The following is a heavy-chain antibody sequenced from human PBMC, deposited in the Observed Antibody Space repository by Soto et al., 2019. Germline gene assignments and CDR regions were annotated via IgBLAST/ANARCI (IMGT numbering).Heavy chain of an antibody. Sequence: PGESLKISCKGSGYSFTSYWISWVRQMPGKGLEWMGRIDPSDSYTNYSPSFQGHVTISADKSISTAYLQWSSLKASDTAMYYCARHPIRYSSSWPSDCWGQGTLVTVSS. J-gene: IGHJ4*02. V-gene: IGHV5-10-1*01. CDR1: GYSFTSYW. CDR2: IDPSDSYT. D-gene: IGHD6-13*01. CDR3: ARHPIRYSSSWPSDC.